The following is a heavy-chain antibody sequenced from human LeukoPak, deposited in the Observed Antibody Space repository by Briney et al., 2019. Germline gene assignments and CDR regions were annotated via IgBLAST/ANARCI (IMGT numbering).Heavy chain of an antibody. CDR1: GFTFSSYS. V-gene: IGHV3-21*01. Sequence: PGRSLRLSCAASGFTFSSYSMNWVRQAPGKGLEWVSSISSSSSYIYYADSVKGRFTISRDNAKNSLYLQMNSLRAEDTAVYYCARDGGRENDDSSGYIIDYWGQGTLVTVSS. J-gene: IGHJ4*02. D-gene: IGHD3-22*01. CDR3: ARDGGRENDDSSGYIIDY. CDR2: ISSSSSYI.